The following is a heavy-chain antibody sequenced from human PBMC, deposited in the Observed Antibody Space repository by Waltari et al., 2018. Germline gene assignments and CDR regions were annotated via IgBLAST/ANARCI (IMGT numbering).Heavy chain of an antibody. J-gene: IGHJ4*02. CDR2: IDPGGRTI. CDR1: GFTFRNNL. CDR3: ARDLVGKDDF. D-gene: IGHD2-8*02. V-gene: IGHV3-74*01. Sequence: EVQLVESGGGLVQPGGSLRLSCAASGFTFRNNLMHWVRQAPGKGLVWVARIDPGGRTINHADSVRGRFTISRDDAKDTLYLQMDSLRPEDTAVYHCARDLVGKDDFWGQGTLVIVSS.